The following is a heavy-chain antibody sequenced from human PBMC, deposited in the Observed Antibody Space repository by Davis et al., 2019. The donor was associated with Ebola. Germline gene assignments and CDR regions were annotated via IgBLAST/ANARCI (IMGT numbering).Heavy chain of an antibody. J-gene: IGHJ6*04. V-gene: IGHV4-34*01. D-gene: IGHD3-10*01. CDR1: GGSIRNDY. Sequence: SETLSLTCTVTGGSIRNDYWTWIRQPPGEGLEWIGEINHSGSTNYNPSLKSRVTMSVDTSKNQFSLKLNSVTAADTAVYYCASFGGSGEFNHYYGMDVWGKGTTVTVSS. CDR3: ASFGGSGEFNHYYGMDV. CDR2: INHSGST.